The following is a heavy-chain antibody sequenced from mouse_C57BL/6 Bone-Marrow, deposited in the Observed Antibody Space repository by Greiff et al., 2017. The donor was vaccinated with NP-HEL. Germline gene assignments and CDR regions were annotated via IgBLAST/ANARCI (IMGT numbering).Heavy chain of an antibody. Sequence: EVQRVESGGGLVKPGGSLKLSCAASGFTFSSYAMSWVRQTPEKRLEWVATISDGGSYTYYPDNVKGRFTISRDNAKNNLYLQMSHLKSEDTAMYYCARLYDYDKVYYFDYWGQGTTLTVSS. CDR1: GFTFSSYA. CDR3: ARLYDYDKVYYFDY. V-gene: IGHV5-4*01. J-gene: IGHJ2*01. D-gene: IGHD2-4*01. CDR2: ISDGGSYT.